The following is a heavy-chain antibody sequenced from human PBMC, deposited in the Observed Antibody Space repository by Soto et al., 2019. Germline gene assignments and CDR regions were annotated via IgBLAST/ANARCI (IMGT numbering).Heavy chain of an antibody. CDR2: IIPIFGTP. CDR1: GGSFSDYA. D-gene: IGHD2-15*01. V-gene: IGHV1-69*01. CDR3: ARERAPRGWSYLDL. J-gene: IGHJ4*02. Sequence: QVQLVQSGAEVKKPGSSVKISCKAFGGSFSDYAISWVRQAPGQGLGWMGGIIPIFGTPTYAQKFQDRVTFTAHESTNTAYMELSRLTSEDTAVYYCARERAPRGWSYLDLWGQGTQVTVST.